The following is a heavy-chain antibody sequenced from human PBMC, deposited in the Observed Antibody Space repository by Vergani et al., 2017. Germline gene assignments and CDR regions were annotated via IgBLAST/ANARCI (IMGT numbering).Heavy chain of an antibody. D-gene: IGHD3-10*01. CDR2: IHHSGDT. J-gene: IGHJ6*02. V-gene: IGHV4-38-2*01. CDR3: ARHRGSGGFFPSSYFYGMDV. Sequence: QVQLQASGPGLVKPSETLTLTCDVSDSSIMTNPYWGWFRQSPGKGLEWIGCIHHSGDTHYNSSLKSRVSISIVSSSKFSLSLTSVTAAATAIYYCARHRGSGGFFPSSYFYGMDVWGHGTTVTVSS. CDR1: DSSIMTNPY.